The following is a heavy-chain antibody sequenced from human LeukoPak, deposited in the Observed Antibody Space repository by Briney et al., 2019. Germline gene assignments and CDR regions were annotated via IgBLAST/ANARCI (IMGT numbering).Heavy chain of an antibody. CDR3: ARGSGVLMVYATYYFDY. CDR2: ISGSGGST. D-gene: IGHD2-8*01. CDR1: GFTFSSYA. Sequence: PGRSLRLSCTASGFTFSSYAMSWVRQAPGKGLEWVSAISGSGGSTYYADSVKGRFTISRDNSKNTLYLQMNSLRAEDTAVYYCARGSGVLMVYATYYFDYWGQGTLVTVSS. V-gene: IGHV3-23*01. J-gene: IGHJ4*02.